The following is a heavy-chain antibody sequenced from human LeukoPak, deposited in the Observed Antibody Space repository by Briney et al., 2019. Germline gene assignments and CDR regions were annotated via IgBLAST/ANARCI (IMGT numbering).Heavy chain of an antibody. V-gene: IGHV4-59*01. CDR1: GGSISSYY. D-gene: IGHD5-24*01. J-gene: IGHJ3*02. CDR2: IYYSGST. CDR3: ASSRDGYVHDAFDI. Sequence: SSETLSLTCTVSGGSISSYYWSWIRQPPGKGLEWIGYIYYSGSTNYNPSLKSRVTISVDTSKNEFSLKLSSVTAADTAVYYCASSRDGYVHDAFDIWGQGTMVTVSS.